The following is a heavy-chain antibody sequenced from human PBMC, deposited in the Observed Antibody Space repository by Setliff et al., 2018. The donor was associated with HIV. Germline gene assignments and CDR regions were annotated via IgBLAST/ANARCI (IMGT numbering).Heavy chain of an antibody. CDR3: ARDSPLLHFDY. V-gene: IGHV3-48*03. Sequence: PGGSLRLSCAASVFTFSSYEMNWVRQAPGKGLEWVSYISSSGSSYYADSVRGRFTISRDNYKNTLYLQMNSLRPEDTAVYYCARDSPLLHFDYWGQGILVTVSS. CDR1: VFTFSSYE. J-gene: IGHJ4*02. CDR2: ISSSGSS.